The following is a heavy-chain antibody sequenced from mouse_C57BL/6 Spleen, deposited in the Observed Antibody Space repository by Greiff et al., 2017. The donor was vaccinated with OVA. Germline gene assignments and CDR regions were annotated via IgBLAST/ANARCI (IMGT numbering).Heavy chain of an antibody. D-gene: IGHD1-1*01. V-gene: IGHV1-52*01. CDR2: IDPSDSET. J-gene: IGHJ2*01. CDR3: ARDYGTYYFDY. CDR1: GYTFTSYW. Sequence: QVQLQQSGAELVRPGSSVKLSCKASGYTFTSYWMHWVKQRPIQGLEWIGNIDPSDSETPSNQKFKDKATLTVDKSSSTAYMQLSSLTSEDSAVYYCARDYGTYYFDYWGQGTTLTVSS.